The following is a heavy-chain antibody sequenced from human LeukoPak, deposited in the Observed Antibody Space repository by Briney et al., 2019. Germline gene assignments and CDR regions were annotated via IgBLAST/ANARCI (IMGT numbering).Heavy chain of an antibody. Sequence: SETLSLTCTVSGGSISSYYWSWIRQPPGKGLEWIGYIYYSGSTNYNPTLKSRVTISVDTSKNQFSLKLSSVTAADTAVYYCARDFGYSYGLDYWGQGTLVTVSS. V-gene: IGHV4-59*01. CDR2: IYYSGST. CDR1: GGSISSYY. J-gene: IGHJ4*02. D-gene: IGHD5-18*01. CDR3: ARDFGYSYGLDY.